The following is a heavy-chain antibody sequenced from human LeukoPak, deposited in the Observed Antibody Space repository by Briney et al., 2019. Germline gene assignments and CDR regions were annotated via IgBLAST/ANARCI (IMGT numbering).Heavy chain of an antibody. D-gene: IGHD6-25*01. J-gene: IGHJ6*02. CDR1: GGTFSSYA. V-gene: IGHV1-69*05. CDR2: IIPIFGTA. CDR3: ARGNSGNYYYYYGMDV. Sequence: SVKVSCKASGGTFSSYAISWVRQAPGQGLEWMGGIIPIFGTANYAQKFQGRVTITTDESTSTAYMELSSLRSEDTAVYYCARGNSGNYYYYYGMDVWGQGTTVTVSS.